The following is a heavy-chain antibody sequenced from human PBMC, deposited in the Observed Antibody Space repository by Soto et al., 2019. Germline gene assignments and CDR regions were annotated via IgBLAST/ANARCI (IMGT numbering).Heavy chain of an antibody. Sequence: SETLSLTCTVSGGSISSSSYYWGWIRQPPGKGLEWIGSIYYSGSTYYNPSLKSRVTISVGTSKNQFSLKLGSVTAADTAVYYCASTFWSGYYYGMDVWGQGTTVTVSS. J-gene: IGHJ6*02. CDR1: GGSISSSSYY. V-gene: IGHV4-39*01. CDR2: IYYSGST. CDR3: ASTFWSGYYYGMDV. D-gene: IGHD3-3*01.